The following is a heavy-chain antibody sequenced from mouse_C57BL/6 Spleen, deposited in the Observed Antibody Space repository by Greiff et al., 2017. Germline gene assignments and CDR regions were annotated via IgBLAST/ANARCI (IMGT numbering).Heavy chain of an antibody. CDR3: AREDYRAWFAY. CDR2: IHPNSGST. V-gene: IGHV1-64*01. CDR1: GYTFTSYW. J-gene: IGHJ3*01. Sequence: QVQLQQSGAELVKPGASVKLSCKASGYTFTSYWMHWVKQRPGQGLEWIGMIHPNSGSTNYNEKFKSKATLTVDKSSSTAYMQLSSLTSEDSAVYYCAREDYRAWFAYWGQGTLVTVSA. D-gene: IGHD2-4*01.